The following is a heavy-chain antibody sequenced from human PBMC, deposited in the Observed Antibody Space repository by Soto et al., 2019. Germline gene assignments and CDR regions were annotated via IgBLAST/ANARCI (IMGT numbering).Heavy chain of an antibody. Sequence: ASVKVSCKASGGTFSSYTISWVRQAPGQGLEWMGRIIPILGIANYAQKFQGRVTITADKSTSTAYMELSSLRSEDTAVYYCARGTDPNYYMDVWGKGTTVTVSS. V-gene: IGHV1-69*02. CDR2: IIPILGIA. CDR3: ARGTDPNYYMDV. J-gene: IGHJ6*03. CDR1: GGTFSSYT. D-gene: IGHD1-1*01.